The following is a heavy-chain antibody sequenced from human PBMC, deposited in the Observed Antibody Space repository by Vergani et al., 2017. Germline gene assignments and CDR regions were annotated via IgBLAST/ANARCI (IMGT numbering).Heavy chain of an antibody. V-gene: IGHV3-21*01. Sequence: EVQLVESGGGLVKPGGSLRLSCAASGFTFSSYSMNWVRQAPGKGLEWVSSISSSSSYIYYADSVKGRFTISRDNAKNSLYLQMNSLRAEDTAVYYCAREVPYVRYFNYWGQGTLVTVSS. D-gene: IGHD3-16*01. CDR2: ISSSSSYI. CDR3: AREVPYVRYFNY. J-gene: IGHJ4*02. CDR1: GFTFSSYS.